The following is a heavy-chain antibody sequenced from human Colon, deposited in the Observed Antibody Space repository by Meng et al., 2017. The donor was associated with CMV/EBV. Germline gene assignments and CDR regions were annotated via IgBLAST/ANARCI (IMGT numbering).Heavy chain of an antibody. CDR3: ARLGYDSWSGFCTRGIYYFDY. CDR1: GGSISSSSYY. CDR2: IYYSGST. D-gene: IGHD3-3*01. Sequence: SETLSLTCTVSGGSISSSSYYWGWIRQPPGKGLEWIGSIYYSGSTYYNPSLKSRVTLSVDTSKNQFSLKLSSVTAADTAVYYCARLGYDSWSGFCTRGIYYFDYWGQGTLVTVSS. J-gene: IGHJ4*02. V-gene: IGHV4-39*01.